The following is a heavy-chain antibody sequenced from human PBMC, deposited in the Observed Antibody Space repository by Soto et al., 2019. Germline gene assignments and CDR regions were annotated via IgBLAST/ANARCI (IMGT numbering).Heavy chain of an antibody. V-gene: IGHV1-69*13. CDR3: PRDGVVYDYSPFDY. CDR2: IIPIFGGA. D-gene: IGHD4-4*01. Sequence: SVRVSCKASGGTFSSCAISWVRQAPGQVLEWMGGIIPIFGGADDXXKFQVRVXXTADEARSIAXMELSSLRSEDTAVYYCPRDGVVYDYSPFDYXXQ. CDR1: GGTFSSCA. J-gene: IGHJ4*01.